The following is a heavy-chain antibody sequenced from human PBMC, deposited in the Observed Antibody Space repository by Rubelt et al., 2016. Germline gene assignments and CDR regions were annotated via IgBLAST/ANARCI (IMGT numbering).Heavy chain of an antibody. Sequence: VQLVESGGGLVKPGGSLRLSCAASEFTFSSYAMHLVRQAPGKGLEWVAVMSFDGSKEYYVDSVKGRFAISRDNSKNTLYLQMNSLRPEDTAVYFCAREGDIVGATTAFDYWGQGTLVTVSS. J-gene: IGHJ4*02. V-gene: IGHV3-30*09. CDR2: MSFDGSKE. CDR3: AREGDIVGATTAFDY. CDR1: EFTFSSYA. D-gene: IGHD1-26*01.